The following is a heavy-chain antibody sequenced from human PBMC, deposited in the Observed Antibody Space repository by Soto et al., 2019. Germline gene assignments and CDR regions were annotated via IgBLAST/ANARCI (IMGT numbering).Heavy chain of an antibody. CDR2: IGGADISA. V-gene: IGHV3-23*01. J-gene: IGHJ3*02. D-gene: IGHD6-13*01. Sequence: EVQLLESGGGLVQPGGSLRLSCAASGFTFSDYAMSWVRQAPGKGLEWVSGIGGADISAYYADSVKGRFTISRDNSKNTMYLQMNSLRAKDTAVYYCAKDLLSYSSSWYSAFHIWGQGTMVTVSA. CDR3: AKDLLSYSSSWYSAFHI. CDR1: GFTFSDYA.